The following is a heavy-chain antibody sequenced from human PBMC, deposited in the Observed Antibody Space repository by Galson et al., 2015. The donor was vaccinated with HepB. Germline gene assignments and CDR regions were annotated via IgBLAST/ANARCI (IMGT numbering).Heavy chain of an antibody. CDR3: ARVEGYGYNPGDY. V-gene: IGHV3-33*01. J-gene: IGHJ4*02. Sequence: SLRLSCAASGFIFNTYGMHWVRQAPGKGLEWVEVIRYDGNNKYYAETVKGRFTITRDNSKNMLYLQVNSLRVEDTAVYYCARVEGYGYNPGDYWGQGTLVTVSS. CDR2: IRYDGNNK. CDR1: GFIFNTYG. D-gene: IGHD5-24*01.